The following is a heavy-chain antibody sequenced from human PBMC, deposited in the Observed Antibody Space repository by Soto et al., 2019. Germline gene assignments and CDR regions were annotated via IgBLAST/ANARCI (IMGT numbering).Heavy chain of an antibody. CDR2: MNPGSGDT. J-gene: IGHJ5*02. CDR3: ARMDSFGSFNWFDP. V-gene: IGHV1-8*01. CDR1: GYTFTNND. D-gene: IGHD5-18*01. Sequence: GASVKVSCKASGYTFTNNDVSWVRQATGQGLEWMGWMNPGSGDTGYAQKFRGRVTMTRDISIATAYMELNSLTSEDTAIYYCARMDSFGSFNWFDPWGQGTLVTVSS.